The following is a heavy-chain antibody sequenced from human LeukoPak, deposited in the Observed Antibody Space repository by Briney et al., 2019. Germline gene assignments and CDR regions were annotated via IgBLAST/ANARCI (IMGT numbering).Heavy chain of an antibody. Sequence: PSQTLSLTCTVSGGSISSGSYYWSWIRQPAGKGLEWIGRIYTSGSTNYNPSLKSRVTISVDTSKNQFSLKLSSVTAADTAVYYCARGRQLPKLPYMDVWGKGTTVTVSS. V-gene: IGHV4-61*02. D-gene: IGHD2-2*01. J-gene: IGHJ6*03. CDR3: ARGRQLPKLPYMDV. CDR2: IYTSGST. CDR1: GGSISSGSYY.